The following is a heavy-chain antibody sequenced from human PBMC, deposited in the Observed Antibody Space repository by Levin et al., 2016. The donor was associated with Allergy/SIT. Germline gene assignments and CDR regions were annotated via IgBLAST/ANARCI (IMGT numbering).Heavy chain of an antibody. Sequence: WVRQAPGQGLEWMGGIIPIFGTANYAQKFQGRVTITADESTSTAYMELSSLRSEDTAVYYCARSPLGAARPGGWFDPWGQGTLVTVSS. J-gene: IGHJ5*02. CDR2: IIPIFGTA. CDR3: ARSPLGAARPGGWFDP. D-gene: IGHD6-6*01. V-gene: IGHV1-69*01.